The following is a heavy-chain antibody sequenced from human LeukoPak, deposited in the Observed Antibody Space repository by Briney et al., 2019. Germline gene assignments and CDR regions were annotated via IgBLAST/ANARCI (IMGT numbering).Heavy chain of an antibody. Sequence: GGSLRLSCAASGFTFSSYGMHWVRQVPGKGLEWVAVISYDGSNKYYADSVKGRFTISRDNSKNTLYLQMNSLRAEDTAVYYCAKGIAARLDYWGQGTLVAVSS. J-gene: IGHJ4*02. D-gene: IGHD6-6*01. CDR1: GFTFSSYG. CDR2: ISYDGSNK. CDR3: AKGIAARLDY. V-gene: IGHV3-30*18.